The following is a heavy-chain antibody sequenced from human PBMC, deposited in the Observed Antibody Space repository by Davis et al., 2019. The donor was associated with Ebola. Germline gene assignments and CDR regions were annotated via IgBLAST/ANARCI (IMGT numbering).Heavy chain of an antibody. CDR3: ARLFGNSGNSYGYFDY. V-gene: IGHV5-51*01. D-gene: IGHD5-18*01. CDR2: IYPGDSDT. J-gene: IGHJ4*02. CDR1: GYSFPNYW. Sequence: GESLKISCKGSGYSFPNYWIGWVRQMPGKGLEWMGIIYPGDSDTRYSPSFQGQVTITADKSISTAYLQWSSLKASDTAMYYCARLFGNSGNSYGYFDYWGQGTLVTVSS.